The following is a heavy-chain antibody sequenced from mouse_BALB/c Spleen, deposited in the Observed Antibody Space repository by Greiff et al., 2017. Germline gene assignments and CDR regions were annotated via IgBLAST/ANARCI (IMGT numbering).Heavy chain of an antibody. V-gene: IGHV1S56*01. CDR2: IYPGNVNT. Sequence: QVQLQQSGPELVKPGASVRISCKASGYTFTSYYIHWVKQRPGQGLEWIGWIYPGNVNTKYNEKFKGKATLTADKSSSTAYMQLSSLTSEDSAVYFCARDDHYAMDYWGQGTSVTVSS. CDR3: ARDDHYAMDY. CDR1: GYTFTSYY. J-gene: IGHJ4*01. D-gene: IGHD2-3*01.